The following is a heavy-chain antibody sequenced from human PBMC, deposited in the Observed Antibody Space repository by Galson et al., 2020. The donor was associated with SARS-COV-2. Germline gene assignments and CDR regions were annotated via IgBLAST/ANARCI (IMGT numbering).Heavy chain of an antibody. D-gene: IGHD1-7*01. Sequence: TVGSLRLSCAASGFTFSTYWMHWVRQVPGKGLLWVSRIDSDGSTTNYADSVKGRFTISRDNAKNTLYLQMNSLRPEDTAVYYCVRDRGENYRSYNWFDPWGQGTLVTVSS. CDR2: IDSDGSTT. CDR3: VRDRGENYRSYNWFDP. CDR1: GFTFSTYW. J-gene: IGHJ5*02. V-gene: IGHV3-74*01.